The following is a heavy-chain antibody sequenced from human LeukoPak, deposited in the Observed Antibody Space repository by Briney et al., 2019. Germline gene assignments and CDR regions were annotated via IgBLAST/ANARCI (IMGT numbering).Heavy chain of an antibody. V-gene: IGHV3-48*03. D-gene: IGHD5-18*01. CDR3: ARDLGGYSYGSHFDY. CDR1: GFTFSSYE. Sequence: GGSLRLSCAASGFTFSSYEMNWVRQAPGKGLEWVSYISSSGSTIYYADSVKGRFTISRDNARNSLYLHMNSLRAEDTAVYYCARDLGGYSYGSHFDYWGQGTLVTVSS. J-gene: IGHJ4*02. CDR2: ISSSGSTI.